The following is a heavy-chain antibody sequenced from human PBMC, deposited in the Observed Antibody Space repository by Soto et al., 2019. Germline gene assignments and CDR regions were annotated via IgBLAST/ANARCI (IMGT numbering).Heavy chain of an antibody. V-gene: IGHV3-64*02. CDR3: GGGRKRDDY. CDR2: INDNGGST. CDR1: GLTFDSYS. J-gene: IGHJ4*02. D-gene: IGHD1-1*01. Sequence: GGSLRLSCAASGLTFDSYSMYWVRLSPGKGLEYVSAINDNGGSTSYADSVKGRFSISRDNSNDRLDLQMGGLSVEDVAGDYWGGGRKRDDYWGKRALDPVYS.